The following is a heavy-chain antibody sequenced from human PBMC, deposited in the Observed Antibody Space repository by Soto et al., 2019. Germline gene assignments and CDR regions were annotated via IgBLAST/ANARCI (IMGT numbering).Heavy chain of an antibody. CDR3: ARYCSGGSCYPNYDY. CDR1: GGTFSSYA. D-gene: IGHD2-15*01. J-gene: IGHJ4*02. CDR2: IIPIFGTA. V-gene: IGHV1-69*13. Sequence: SVKVSCKASGGTFSSYAISWVRQAPGQGLEWMGGIIPIFGTANYAQKFQGRVTITADESTSTAYMELSSLRSEDTAVYYCARYCSGGSCYPNYDYWGQGTLVTVSS.